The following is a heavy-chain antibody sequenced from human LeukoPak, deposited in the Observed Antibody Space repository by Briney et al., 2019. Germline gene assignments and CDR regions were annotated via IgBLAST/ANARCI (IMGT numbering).Heavy chain of an antibody. V-gene: IGHV1-18*04. CDR1: GYTFTGYY. J-gene: IGHJ4*02. CDR3: ARGRDGYNPTADY. Sequence: ASVKDSCKASGYTFTGYYMHWVRQAPGQGLEWMGWINTYNGNTNYAQKVQARVTITTDSSTSTAYMELRSLRSDDTAVYYCARGRDGYNPTADYWGQGTLVTVSS. D-gene: IGHD5-24*01. CDR2: INTYNGNT.